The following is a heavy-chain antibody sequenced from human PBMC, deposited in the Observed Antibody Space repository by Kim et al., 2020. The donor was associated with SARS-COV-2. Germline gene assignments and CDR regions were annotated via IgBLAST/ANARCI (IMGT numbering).Heavy chain of an antibody. CDR3: ARDGREQWPPLYGMDV. CDR1: GDSVSSNSAA. CDR2: TYYRSKWYN. V-gene: IGHV6-1*01. D-gene: IGHD6-19*01. Sequence: SQTLSLTCAISGDSVSSNSAAWNWIRQSPSRGLEWLGRTYYRSKWYNDYAVSVKSRITINPDTSKNQFSLQLNSVTPEDTAVDYCARDGREQWPPLYGMDVWGQGTTVTVSS. J-gene: IGHJ6*02.